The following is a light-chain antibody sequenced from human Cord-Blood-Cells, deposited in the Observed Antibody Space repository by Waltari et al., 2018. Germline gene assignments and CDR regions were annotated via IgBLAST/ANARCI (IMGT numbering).Light chain of an antibody. CDR1: SSDVGGYNY. Sequence: QSALTQPRSVSGSPGQSVTISCTGTSSDVGGYNYVSWYQQHPGKAPKLMIYDVSKWTSGVPDRFSGSKSGNTASLTISGLQAEDVADYYCCSYAGSYTWVFGGGTKLTVL. CDR2: DVS. V-gene: IGLV2-11*01. CDR3: CSYAGSYTWV. J-gene: IGLJ3*02.